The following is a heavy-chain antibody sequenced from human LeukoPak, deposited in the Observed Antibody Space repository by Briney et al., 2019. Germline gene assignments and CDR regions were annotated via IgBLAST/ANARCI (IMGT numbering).Heavy chain of an antibody. CDR1: GGSFSGYY. V-gene: IGHV4-34*01. D-gene: IGHD3-10*01. Sequence: SGTLSLTCAVYGGSFSGYYWSWIRQPPGKGLEWIGEINHSGRTNYNPSLKSRVTISVDTSKNQFSLKLSSVTAADTAVYYCARDRAYGSGSYRYYYYYYMDVWGKGTKVTVSS. J-gene: IGHJ6*03. CDR2: INHSGRT. CDR3: ARDRAYGSGSYRYYYYYYMDV.